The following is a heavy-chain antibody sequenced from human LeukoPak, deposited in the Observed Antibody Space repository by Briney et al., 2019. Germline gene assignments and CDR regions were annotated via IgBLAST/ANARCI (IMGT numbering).Heavy chain of an antibody. D-gene: IGHD6-19*01. CDR2: INTDGSYT. CDR1: GFTFSSYW. CDR3: AKHSSGGWLGHYYFDY. J-gene: IGHJ4*02. V-gene: IGHV3-74*01. Sequence: GGSLRLSCAASGFTFSSYWMHWVRQAPGKGLVWVSHINTDGSYTRYADSVKGRFTISRDNSKNTLYLQMNSLRAEDTAVYYCAKHSSGGWLGHYYFDYWGQGTLVTVSS.